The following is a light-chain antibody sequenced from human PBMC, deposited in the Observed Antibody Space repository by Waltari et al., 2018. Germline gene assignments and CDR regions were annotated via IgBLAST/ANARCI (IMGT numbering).Light chain of an antibody. J-gene: IGKJ3*01. CDR1: QGIRNY. V-gene: IGKV1-27*01. CDR3: QKSNSAPPP. CDR2: GAS. Sequence: DIQMTQSPLSLSASVGDRVSITRRASQGIRNYLAWYQQKPGKVPKLLIYGASTLQSGVPSRFSGSGSGTDFTLTISSLQPEDVATYYCQKSNSAPPPFGPGTRVDLK.